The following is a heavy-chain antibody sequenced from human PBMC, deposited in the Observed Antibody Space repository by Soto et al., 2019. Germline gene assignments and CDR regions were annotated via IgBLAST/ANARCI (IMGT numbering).Heavy chain of an antibody. D-gene: IGHD2-15*01. Sequence: GGSLRLSCAASGFTFSSYALSWVCQAPGKGLEWVSGISGSGGSTFYADSVKGRFTISRDNSKNTLYLQMNSLRAEDTAVYYCAKDARESAQPPGAYWGQGTLVTVSS. V-gene: IGHV3-23*01. CDR3: AKDARESAQPPGAY. J-gene: IGHJ4*02. CDR2: ISGSGGST. CDR1: GFTFSSYA.